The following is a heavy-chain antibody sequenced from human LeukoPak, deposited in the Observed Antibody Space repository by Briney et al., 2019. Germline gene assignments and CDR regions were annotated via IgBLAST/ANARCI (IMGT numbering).Heavy chain of an antibody. CDR2: IYPGDSDT. CDR3: ARSPWELHTGGDY. CDR1: GYSFTTYW. Sequence: GESLKISCKGSGYSFTTYWIGWVRQMPGKGLEWMGIIYPGDSDTKYSPSFQGQVTISADKSISTAYLQWSSLKASDTAMYYCARSPWELHTGGDYWGPGTLVTVSS. V-gene: IGHV5-51*01. D-gene: IGHD1-26*01. J-gene: IGHJ4*02.